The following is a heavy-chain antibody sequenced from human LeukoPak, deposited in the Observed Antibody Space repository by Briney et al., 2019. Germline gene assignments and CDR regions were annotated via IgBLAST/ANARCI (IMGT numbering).Heavy chain of an antibody. Sequence: GGSLRLSCAASGLTFSTPTMNWVRQAPGKGLEWVSTISSITSYIYYADSVKGRFTISRDNAKNSLYLQMNSLRAEDTAVYYCARSGGSGSYINWFDPWGQGTLVTVSS. V-gene: IGHV3-21*01. J-gene: IGHJ5*02. CDR3: ARSGGSGSYINWFDP. CDR1: GLTFSTPT. D-gene: IGHD3-10*01. CDR2: ISSITSYI.